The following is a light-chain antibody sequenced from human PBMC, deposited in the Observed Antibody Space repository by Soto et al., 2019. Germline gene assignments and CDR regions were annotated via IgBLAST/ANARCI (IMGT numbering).Light chain of an antibody. J-gene: IGLJ1*01. CDR1: SSDVGGYNY. Sequence: QSALTQPPSASGSFGQSVTISCTGTSSDVGGYNYVSWYQQHPGKAPKLMIYEVSERPSGVPDRFSGSKSGNTASLTVSGLQADDEADYYGSSYSGTNYPYVFGTGTKLTVL. CDR2: EVS. V-gene: IGLV2-8*01. CDR3: SSYSGTNYPYV.